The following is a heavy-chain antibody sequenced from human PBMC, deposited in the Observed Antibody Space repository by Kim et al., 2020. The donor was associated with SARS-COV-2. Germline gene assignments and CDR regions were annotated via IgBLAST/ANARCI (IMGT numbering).Heavy chain of an antibody. CDR2: ISSSSSYT. CDR1: GFTFSDYY. J-gene: IGHJ4*02. CDR3: ARGSYDSSGYTCFDY. V-gene: IGHV3-11*06. D-gene: IGHD3-22*01. Sequence: GGSLRLSCAASGFTFSDYYMSWIRQAPGKGLEWVSYISSSSSYTNYADSVKGRFTISRDNAKNSLYLQMNSLRAEDTAVYYCARGSYDSSGYTCFDYWGQGTLVTVSS.